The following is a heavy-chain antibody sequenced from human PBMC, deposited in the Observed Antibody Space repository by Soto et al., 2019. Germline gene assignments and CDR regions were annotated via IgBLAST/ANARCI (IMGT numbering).Heavy chain of an antibody. CDR2: IYYSGST. Sequence: SEPHCHSNSVSYGYIVDHCCSRILKNPGKGLDWIGYIYYSGSTNYNPSLKSRVTISVDTSKNQFSLKLSSVTAADTAVYYCARVYCSSTSCPYYYYYYMDVWGKGTTVTVSS. CDR3: ARVYCSSTSCPYYYYYYMDV. V-gene: IGHV4-59*08. J-gene: IGHJ6*03. CDR1: YGYIVDHC. D-gene: IGHD2-2*01.